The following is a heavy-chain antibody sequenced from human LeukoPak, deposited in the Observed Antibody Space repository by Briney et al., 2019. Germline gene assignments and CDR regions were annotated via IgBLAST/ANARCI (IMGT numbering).Heavy chain of an antibody. V-gene: IGHV6-1*01. D-gene: IGHD5-18*01. CDR2: TYYRSKWYN. Sequence: SQTLSLTCAISGDSVSSNSAAWNWIRQSPSRGLEWLGRTYYRSKWYNDYAVSVKSRITINPDTSKNQFSLQLNFVTTYDTAVDYLAREGYTANVRSFDYWGQGTLVTVSS. CDR1: GDSVSSNSAA. J-gene: IGHJ4*02. CDR3: AREGYTANVRSFDY.